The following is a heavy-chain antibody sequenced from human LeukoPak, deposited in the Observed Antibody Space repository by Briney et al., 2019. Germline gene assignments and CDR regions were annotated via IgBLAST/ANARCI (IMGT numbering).Heavy chain of an antibody. D-gene: IGHD2-21*02. V-gene: IGHV3-33*01. CDR1: GFTFSSYG. J-gene: IGHJ3*02. CDR2: IWYDGSNK. Sequence: AGKSLRLSCAVSGFTFSSYGMHWVRQAPGKGLEWVAVIWYDGSNKYYVNSVKGRFTISRDNSKNTLYLQMNSLRAEDTAVYYCAREAYCGGDCYSLSFDIWGQGTMVAVSS. CDR3: AREAYCGGDCYSLSFDI.